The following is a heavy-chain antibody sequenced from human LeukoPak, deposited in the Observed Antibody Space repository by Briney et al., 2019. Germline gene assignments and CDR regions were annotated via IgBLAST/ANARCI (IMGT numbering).Heavy chain of an antibody. CDR2: IYCSGST. Sequence: PSETLSLTCAVSGGSISSGDYYWSWIRQPPGKGLEWIWYIYCSGSTYYNPSLKSRVTISVDTSKNQFSLKLSSVTAADTAVYYCARGELTYRAWPDYWGQGTLVTVSS. CDR1: GGSISSGDYY. CDR3: ARGELTYRAWPDY. D-gene: IGHD1-26*01. V-gene: IGHV4-30-4*01. J-gene: IGHJ4*02.